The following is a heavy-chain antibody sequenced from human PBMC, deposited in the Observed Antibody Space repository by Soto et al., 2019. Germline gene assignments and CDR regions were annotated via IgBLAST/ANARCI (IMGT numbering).Heavy chain of an antibody. Sequence: SETLSLTCTVSGGSISDYYWTWIRQPPGKGLEWIGEIHHSGSTNYNPSLKSRVTISLDTSKNQFSLKLSSVTAADAAVYYCASYGRGTYYYGYYSHHWGQGTPVTVSS. CDR1: GGSISDYY. CDR3: ASYGRGTYYYGYYSHH. CDR2: IHHSGST. V-gene: IGHV4-34*01. J-gene: IGHJ4*02. D-gene: IGHD3-10*01.